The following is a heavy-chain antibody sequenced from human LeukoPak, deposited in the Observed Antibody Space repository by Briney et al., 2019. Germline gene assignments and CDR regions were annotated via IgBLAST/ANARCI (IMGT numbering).Heavy chain of an antibody. CDR2: IYSGGST. CDR3: VRDRRYSYGYPPYYYGMDV. V-gene: IGHV3-53*04. CDR1: GFTVSSDY. J-gene: IGHJ6*02. D-gene: IGHD5-18*01. Sequence: PGGSLRLSCAASGFTVSSDYMSWVRQAPGKGLEWVSVIYSGGSTYYADSVKGRFTISRHNSKNTLYLQMNSLRAEDTAVYYCVRDRRYSYGYPPYYYGMDVWGQGTTVTVSS.